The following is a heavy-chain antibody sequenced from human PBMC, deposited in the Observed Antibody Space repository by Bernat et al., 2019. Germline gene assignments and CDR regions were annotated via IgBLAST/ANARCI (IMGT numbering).Heavy chain of an antibody. CDR1: GFTFGDYD. D-gene: IGHD2/OR15-2a*01. CDR2: IRSKAYGGTP. J-gene: IGHJ4*02. Sequence: EVQLVESGGGLVQPGRSLRLSCTASGFTFGDYDVSWVRQATGKGLEWVGFIRSKAYGGTPEYAASVKGRFTISRDDSISIAYLQMNSLKTDDTAVYYCGRQYYFDYWGQGTLVTVSS. CDR3: GRQYYFDY. V-gene: IGHV3-49*04.